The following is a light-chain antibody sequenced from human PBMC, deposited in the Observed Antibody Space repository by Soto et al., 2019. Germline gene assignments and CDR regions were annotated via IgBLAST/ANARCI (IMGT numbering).Light chain of an antibody. V-gene: IGLV2-14*01. CDR1: TNDIGGYNY. CDR2: EVR. Sequence: QSFLTQPASVSGSPGQSITISCAGTTNDIGGYNYVSWYQHHPGKVPKVIIYEVRNRPSGVSNRFSGSKSGNTASLTISGLQAEDEADYYCCSYTISATLVFGGGTKVTVL. CDR3: CSYTISATLV. J-gene: IGLJ3*02.